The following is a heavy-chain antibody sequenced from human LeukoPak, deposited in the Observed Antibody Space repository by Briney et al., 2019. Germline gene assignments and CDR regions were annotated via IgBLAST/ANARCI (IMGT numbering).Heavy chain of an antibody. V-gene: IGHV4-4*02. D-gene: IGHD6-13*01. J-gene: IGHJ6*03. CDR2: IYHSGST. CDR3: ARMVAAAGNYYYYYYMDV. CDR1: GGSISSSNW. Sequence: PSGTLSLTCAVSGGSISSSNWWSWVRQPPGKGLEWIGEIYHSGSTNYNPSLKSRVTISVDKSKNQFSLKLSSVTAADTAVYYCARMVAAAGNYYYYYYMDVWGKGTTVTISS.